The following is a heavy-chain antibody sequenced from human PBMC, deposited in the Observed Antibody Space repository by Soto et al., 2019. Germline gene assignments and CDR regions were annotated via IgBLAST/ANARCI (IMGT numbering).Heavy chain of an antibody. D-gene: IGHD5-18*01. CDR3: AREGDTAMVTWYYYYYGMDV. V-gene: IGHV3-30-3*01. CDR1: GFTFSSYA. J-gene: IGHJ6*02. Sequence: QVQLVESGGGVVQPGRSLRLSCAASGFTFSSYAMHWVRQAPGKGLEWVAVISYDGSNKYYADSVKGRFTISRDNSKNTLYLQMNSLRAEDTAVYYCAREGDTAMVTWYYYYYGMDVWGQGTTVTVSS. CDR2: ISYDGSNK.